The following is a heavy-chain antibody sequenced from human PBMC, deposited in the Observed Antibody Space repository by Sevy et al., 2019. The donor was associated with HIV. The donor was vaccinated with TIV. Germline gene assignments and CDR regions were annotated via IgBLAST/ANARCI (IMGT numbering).Heavy chain of an antibody. CDR2: INIYNCNT. V-gene: IGHV1-18*01. CDR3: ARMRNLGEPSDP. CDR1: GYTFTTFG. D-gene: IGHD3-16*01. J-gene: IGHJ5*02. Sequence: ASVKVSCKPSGYTFTTFGINWVRQAPGQGLEWMAWINIYNCNTIYAQNLQGRVTLTRDTSTNTAYMELRSLTSDDTAVYYCARMRNLGEPSDPWGQGALVTVSS.